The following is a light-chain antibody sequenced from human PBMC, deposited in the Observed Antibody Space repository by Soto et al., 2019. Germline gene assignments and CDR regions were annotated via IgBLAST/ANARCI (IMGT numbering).Light chain of an antibody. V-gene: IGKV3-11*01. CDR3: QQYNSWPLT. Sequence: EIVLTQSPATLSLSPGERATLSCRASQSVSSYLAWYQQKPCQAPRLLIYDASNRATGIPARFSGSGSGTDFTLTISSLQSEDFAVYYCQQYNSWPLTFGGGTKVDIK. J-gene: IGKJ4*01. CDR1: QSVSSY. CDR2: DAS.